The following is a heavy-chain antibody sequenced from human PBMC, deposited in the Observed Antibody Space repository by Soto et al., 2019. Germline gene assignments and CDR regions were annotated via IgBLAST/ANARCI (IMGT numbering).Heavy chain of an antibody. CDR1: GFTFSSYG. CDR2: IWYDGSNK. Sequence: LRLSFAASGFTFSSYGMHWVRQAPGKGLEWVAVIWYDGSNKYYADSVKGRFTISRDNSKNTLYLQMNSLRAEDTAVYYCARDHFLEWLLTLDYWGQGTLVTVSS. V-gene: IGHV3-33*01. J-gene: IGHJ4*02. CDR3: ARDHFLEWLLTLDY. D-gene: IGHD3-3*01.